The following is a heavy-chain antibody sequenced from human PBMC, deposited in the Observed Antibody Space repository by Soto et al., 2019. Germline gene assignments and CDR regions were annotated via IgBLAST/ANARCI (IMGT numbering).Heavy chain of an antibody. V-gene: IGHV3-30*18. CDR3: AKDIVKYTYGACDY. CDR2: ISYDGSNN. D-gene: IGHD5-18*01. Sequence: QVQLVDSGGAVVQPGKSLRLSCAASGFTFSSYGMYWVRQAPGKGLEWVAAISYDGSNNYHADSVKGRFTISRDNSKNTLYLQLNRLRTEDTAVYYCAKDIVKYTYGACDYWGQGVLVTVSS. J-gene: IGHJ4*02. CDR1: GFTFSSYG.